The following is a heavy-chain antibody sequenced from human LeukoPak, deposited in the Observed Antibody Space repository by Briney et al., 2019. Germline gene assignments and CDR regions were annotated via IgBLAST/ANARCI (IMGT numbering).Heavy chain of an antibody. V-gene: IGHV1-18*01. D-gene: IGHD2-15*01. J-gene: IGHJ5*02. CDR1: GYTFTSYG. Sequence: ASVKVSCKTSGYTFTSYGISWVRQAPGQGLEWMGWISAYNGNTNYAQNLQGRVTMTTDTSTSTAYLELRSLRSDDTAVYYCARDKESGGMCCYNWFDPWGRGTLVTVSS. CDR2: ISAYNGNT. CDR3: ARDKESGGMCCYNWFDP.